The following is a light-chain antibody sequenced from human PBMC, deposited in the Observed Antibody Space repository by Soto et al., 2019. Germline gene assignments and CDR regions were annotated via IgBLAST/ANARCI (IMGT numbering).Light chain of an antibody. CDR3: SSCTATTTLV. CDR1: TSDVGTCNF. Sequence: QSARTHPASVSGSPGQSITISCTGTTSDVGTCNFVSWYQQHPGKAPKLILYEVTNRPSGVSNRFSGSQSGNTASLTISGLQADDEADYFCSSCTATTTLVFGGGTKVTVL. CDR2: EVT. J-gene: IGLJ2*01. V-gene: IGLV2-14*01.